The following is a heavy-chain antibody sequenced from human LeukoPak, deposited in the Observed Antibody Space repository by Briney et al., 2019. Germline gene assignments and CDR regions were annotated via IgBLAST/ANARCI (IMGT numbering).Heavy chain of an antibody. J-gene: IGHJ4*02. CDR1: GFTFSGDW. CDR2: ISDNGGRT. D-gene: IGHD1-14*01. V-gene: IGHV3-23*01. Sequence: GGSLRLSCAASGFTFSGDWMTWVRQAPGGGLEWVSGISDNGGRTYYADSVKGRFAISRDDSKSTLYLQMNSLRGEDTAVYYCAKDFGRNLGGPGYWGRGTLVIVSS. CDR3: AKDFGRNLGGPGY.